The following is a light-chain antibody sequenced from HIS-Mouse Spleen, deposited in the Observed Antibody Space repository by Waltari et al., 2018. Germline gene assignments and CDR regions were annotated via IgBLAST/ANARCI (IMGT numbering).Light chain of an antibody. CDR1: ALPKQY. CDR3: QSADSSGTYYVV. V-gene: IGLV3-25*03. CDR2: KDS. J-gene: IGLJ2*01. Sequence: SYELTQPPSVSVSPGQTARITCYGDALPKQYAYWYQQKPGQAPVLVIYKDSERPSGIPERFSGSSSGTTVTLTISGVQAEDEADYYCQSADSSGTYYVVFGGGTKLTVL.